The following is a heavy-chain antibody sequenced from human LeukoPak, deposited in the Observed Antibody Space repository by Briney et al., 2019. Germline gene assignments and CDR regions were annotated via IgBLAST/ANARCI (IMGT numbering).Heavy chain of an antibody. CDR2: IYNSGST. J-gene: IGHJ3*02. D-gene: IGHD6-13*01. V-gene: IGHV4-38-2*01. Sequence: KPSETLSLTCAVSGSSISNTYYWGWIRQPPGKGLEWIGSIYNSGSTYYNPSLRSRVTISVDTSKNQLSLKLRSVTAADTAVYYCARNNTRTVSRGSSRPRANAFDIWGQGTMVTVSS. CDR3: ARNNTRTVSRGSSRPRANAFDI. CDR1: GSSISNTYY.